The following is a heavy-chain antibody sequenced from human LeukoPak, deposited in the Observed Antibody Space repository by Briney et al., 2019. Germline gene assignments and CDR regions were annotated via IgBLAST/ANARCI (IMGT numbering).Heavy chain of an antibody. Sequence: PGGSLRLSCAASGFTFSSYAMSWVRQAPGKGLEWVSAISGSGGSTYYADSVKGRFTISRDNSKNTPYLQMNSLRAEDTAVYYCAKSGSYYPHYNWFDPWGQGTLVTVSS. CDR2: ISGSGGST. V-gene: IGHV3-23*01. D-gene: IGHD1-26*01. J-gene: IGHJ5*02. CDR3: AKSGSYYPHYNWFDP. CDR1: GFTFSSYA.